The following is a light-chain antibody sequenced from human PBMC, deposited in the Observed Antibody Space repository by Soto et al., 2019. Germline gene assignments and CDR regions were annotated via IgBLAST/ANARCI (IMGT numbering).Light chain of an antibody. CDR1: QSVSSN. CDR3: QQRSNWPLT. V-gene: IGKV3D-20*02. CDR2: GAS. Sequence: DIVLTQSPGTLSLSPGERATLSCRASQSVSSNLAWYQQKPGQAPRLLIYGASSRPTGIPDRFSGSGSGTDFTLTISRLEPEDFAVYYCQQRSNWPLTFGGGTKVDI. J-gene: IGKJ4*01.